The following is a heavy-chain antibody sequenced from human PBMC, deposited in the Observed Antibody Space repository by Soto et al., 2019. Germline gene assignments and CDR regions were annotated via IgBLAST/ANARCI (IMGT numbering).Heavy chain of an antibody. CDR2: IIPIFGTA. CDR1: GGTFSSYA. J-gene: IGHJ4*02. Sequence: SVKVSCKPSGGTFSSYAISWVRQAPGQGLEWMGGIIPIFGTANYAQKFQGRVTITADESTSTAYMELSSLRSEDTAVYYCASLIAAAGKNYWGQGTLVTVSS. V-gene: IGHV1-69*13. CDR3: ASLIAAAGKNY. D-gene: IGHD6-13*01.